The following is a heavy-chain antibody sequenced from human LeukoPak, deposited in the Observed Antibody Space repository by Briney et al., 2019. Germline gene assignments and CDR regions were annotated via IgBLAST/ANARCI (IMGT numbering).Heavy chain of an antibody. CDR1: GFTFSNYN. J-gene: IGHJ3*02. CDR3: ASFTYYDILTGEGEAFDI. V-gene: IGHV3-21*01. CDR2: ISSSGSYK. D-gene: IGHD3-9*01. Sequence: GGSLRLSCAASGFTFSNYNMNWVRQAPGKGLEWVSSISSSGSYKYYADSVKGRFTISRDNAKNSLYLQMNSLRAEDTAVYYCASFTYYDILTGEGEAFDIWAQGTMVTVSS.